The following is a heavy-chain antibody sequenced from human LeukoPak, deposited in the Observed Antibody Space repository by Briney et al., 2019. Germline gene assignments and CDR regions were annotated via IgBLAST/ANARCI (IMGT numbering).Heavy chain of an antibody. D-gene: IGHD3-3*01. J-gene: IGHJ5*02. V-gene: IGHV1-24*01. CDR3: ATFRMGFLEWFSWFDP. Sequence: ASVKVSCKVSGYTLTELSMHWVRQAPGKGLEWMGGFDPEDGETIYAQKFQGRVTMTEDTSTDTAYMELSSLRSEDTAVYYCATFRMGFLEWFSWFDPWGQGTLVTVSS. CDR1: GYTLTELS. CDR2: FDPEDGET.